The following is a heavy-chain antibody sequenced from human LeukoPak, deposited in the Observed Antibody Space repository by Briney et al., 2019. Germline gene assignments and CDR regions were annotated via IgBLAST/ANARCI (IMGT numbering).Heavy chain of an antibody. CDR2: ISSSGSTI. CDR3: AREGTVVVRRPIDH. V-gene: IGHV3-11*01. Sequence: GGSLRLSCAASGFTFSDYYMSWIRQAPGKGLEWVSYISSSGSTIYYADSVKGRFTISRDNAKNSLYLQMNSLRAEDTAVYYCAREGTVVVRRPIDHWGQGTLVTVSS. D-gene: IGHD4-23*01. J-gene: IGHJ4*02. CDR1: GFTFSDYY.